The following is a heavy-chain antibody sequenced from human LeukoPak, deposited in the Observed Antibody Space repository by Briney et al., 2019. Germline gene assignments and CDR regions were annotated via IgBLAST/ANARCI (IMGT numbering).Heavy chain of an antibody. V-gene: IGHV3-48*04. J-gene: IGHJ6*02. CDR2: ISSSSSTI. Sequence: SGGSLRLSCAASGFTFSSYSMNWVRQAPGKGLEWVSYISSSSSTIYYADSVKGRFTISRDNAKNSLYLQMNSLRAEDTAVYYCARDQMKDPYYGMDVWGQGTTVTVSS. CDR3: ARDQMKDPYYGMDV. CDR1: GFTFSSYS.